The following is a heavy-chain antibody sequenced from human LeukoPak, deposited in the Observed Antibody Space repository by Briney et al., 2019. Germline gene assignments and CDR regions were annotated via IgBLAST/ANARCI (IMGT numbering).Heavy chain of an antibody. CDR3: ARSFSARTFFDY. D-gene: IGHD1-14*01. Sequence: SETLSLTCTVSRGSISTYYWSWIRQPPGKGLEWIGFIYYSGSTNYNPSLKSRATISVDTSKNQFSLKLSSVTAADTAVYYCARSFSARTFFDYWGQGTLVTVSS. V-gene: IGHV4-59*01. CDR1: RGSISTYY. J-gene: IGHJ4*02. CDR2: IYYSGST.